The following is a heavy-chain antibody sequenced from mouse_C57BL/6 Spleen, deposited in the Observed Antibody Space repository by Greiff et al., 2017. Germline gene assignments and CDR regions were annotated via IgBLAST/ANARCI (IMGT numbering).Heavy chain of an antibody. CDR1: GFTFSDYG. CDR3: ASTVATYAMDY. CDR2: ISSGSSTI. J-gene: IGHJ4*01. V-gene: IGHV5-17*01. D-gene: IGHD1-1*01. Sequence: EVQGVESGGGLVKPGGSLKLSCAASGFTFSDYGMHWVRQAPEKGLEWVAYISSGSSTIYYADTVKGRFTISRDNAKNTLFLQMTSLRSEDTAMYYCASTVATYAMDYWGQGTSVTVSS.